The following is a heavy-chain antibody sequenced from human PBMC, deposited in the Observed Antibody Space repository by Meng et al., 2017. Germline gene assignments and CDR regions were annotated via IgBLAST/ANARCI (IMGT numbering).Heavy chain of an antibody. V-gene: IGHV1-69*12. CDR2: ISPIFGTA. CDR3: ARECPCGGDCSWFDY. D-gene: IGHD2-21*02. CDR1: VGTCSSYA. J-gene: IGHJ4*02. Sequence: VPPVQSRPYADKAGCAVKVTRQSSVGTCSSYASSCVRQAPGQGLESMGGISPIFGTANSAQKFQDRVTITADESTSTAYMELSSLRSDDTAVYYCARECPCGGDCSWFDYWGQGTLVTVSS.